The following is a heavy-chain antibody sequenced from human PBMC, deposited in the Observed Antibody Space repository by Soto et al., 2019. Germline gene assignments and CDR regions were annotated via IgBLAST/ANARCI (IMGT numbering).Heavy chain of an antibody. V-gene: IGHV1-46*01. Sequence: QVQLVQSGAEVKKPGASVKVSCKASGYTFTSYYMHWVRQAPGQGLEWMGIINPSGGSTSYAQKFQGRVTMTRDTSTSTVYMELSSLRSEDTAVYYCARDIVLVPAAWAGYFQHWGQGTLVTVSS. CDR3: ARDIVLVPAAWAGYFQH. CDR2: INPSGGST. J-gene: IGHJ1*01. CDR1: GYTFTSYY. D-gene: IGHD2-2*01.